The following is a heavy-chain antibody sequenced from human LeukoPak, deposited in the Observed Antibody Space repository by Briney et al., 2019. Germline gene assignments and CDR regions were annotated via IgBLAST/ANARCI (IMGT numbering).Heavy chain of an antibody. Sequence: SETLSLTCAVYGGSFSGYYWSWIRQPPGKGLEWIGEINHSGSTNYNPSLKSRVTISVDTSKNQFSLKLSSVTAADTAVYYCARARRDNGYYNIDYWGQGTLVTVSS. CDR1: GGSFSGYY. J-gene: IGHJ4*02. CDR3: ARARRDNGYYNIDY. CDR2: INHSGST. D-gene: IGHD3-9*01. V-gene: IGHV4-34*01.